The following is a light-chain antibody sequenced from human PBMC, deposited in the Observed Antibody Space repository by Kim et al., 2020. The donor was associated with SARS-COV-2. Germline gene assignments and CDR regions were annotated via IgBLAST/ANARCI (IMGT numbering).Light chain of an antibody. CDR2: GAY. J-gene: IGKJ5*01. Sequence: SPGGTATLACRANQSVGTCLGGEQQRPGRVPRLLIHGAYTRASGVPARFSGSGSGTEFTLTITSLQYEDFAIYYCQQYKKWPPITFGQGTRLEIK. CDR3: QQYKKWPPIT. CDR1: QSVGTC. V-gene: IGKV3-15*01.